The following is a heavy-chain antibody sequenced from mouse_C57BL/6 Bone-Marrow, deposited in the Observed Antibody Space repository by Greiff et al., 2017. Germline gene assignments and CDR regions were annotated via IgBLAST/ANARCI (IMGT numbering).Heavy chain of an antibody. J-gene: IGHJ3*01. CDR3: ARHGYGSSPFAY. CDR1: GYTFTEYT. V-gene: IGHV1-62-2*01. Sequence: QVHVKQSGAELVKPGASVKLSCKASGYTFTEYTIHWVKQRSGQGLEWIGWFYPGSGSIKYNEKFKDKATLTADKSSSTVYMELSRWTSEDSAVYFCARHGYGSSPFAYWGQGTLVTVSA. D-gene: IGHD1-1*01. CDR2: FYPGSGSI.